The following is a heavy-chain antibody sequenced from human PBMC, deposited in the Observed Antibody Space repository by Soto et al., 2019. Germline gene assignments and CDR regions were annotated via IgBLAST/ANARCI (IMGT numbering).Heavy chain of an antibody. Sequence: QVQLVQSGAEVKKPGASVKVSCKASGYTFTSYGISWVRQAPGQGLEWMGWINAYNGNTNYAQNLQGRVTMTTDTSTSTGYMRLRRLRPGDTAGYYFTRASGSSYWFNPTAQGTLVTVSS. V-gene: IGHV1-18*01. CDR3: TRASGSSYWFNP. CDR1: GYTFTSYG. J-gene: IGHJ5*02. D-gene: IGHD1-26*01. CDR2: INAYNGNT.